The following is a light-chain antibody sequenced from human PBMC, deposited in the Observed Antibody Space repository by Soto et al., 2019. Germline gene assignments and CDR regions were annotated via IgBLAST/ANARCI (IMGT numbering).Light chain of an antibody. CDR2: EVT. J-gene: IGLJ3*02. V-gene: IGLV2-14*01. Sequence: QSALTQPACVSGSPGQSRTISCTGTSSDVGSGNFVSWFQQHPGKAPKLMIYEVTNRPSGVSYRFSGSKSGNTASLTISGLQAEDEADYYCSSFTTTNTWVFGGGTKLTVL. CDR1: SSDVGSGNF. CDR3: SSFTTTNTWV.